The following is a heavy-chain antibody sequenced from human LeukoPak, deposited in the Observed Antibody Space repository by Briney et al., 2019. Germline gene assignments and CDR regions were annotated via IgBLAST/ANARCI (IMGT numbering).Heavy chain of an antibody. V-gene: IGHV4-39*01. CDR1: GGSISTSYY. D-gene: IGHD2-8*01. Sequence: SETLSLTCTVSGGSISTSYYWGWIRQPPGKGLEWIGSIYYSGTTYYNPSLKSRVTISVDTSKNQFSLKLSSVTAADTAVYYCARSSNGVSRFHYWGQGTLVTVSS. CDR3: ARSSNGVSRFHY. CDR2: IYYSGTT. J-gene: IGHJ4*02.